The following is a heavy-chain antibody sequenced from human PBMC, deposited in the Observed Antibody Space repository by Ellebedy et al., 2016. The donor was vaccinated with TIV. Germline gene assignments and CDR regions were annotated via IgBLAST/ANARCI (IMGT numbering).Heavy chain of an antibody. J-gene: IGHJ6*02. D-gene: IGHD2-2*01. Sequence: ASVKVSCKASGYTFTGYYMHWVRQAPGQGLAWMGWINPDTGDTNYAQKFQGRVTMTRDTSITTAYMELSRLRSDDTAVYYCARGCSCTSCSGDYYYGMTVWGQGTTFTVSS. CDR3: ARGCSCTSCSGDYYYGMTV. CDR1: GYTFTGYY. CDR2: INPDTGDT. V-gene: IGHV1-2*02.